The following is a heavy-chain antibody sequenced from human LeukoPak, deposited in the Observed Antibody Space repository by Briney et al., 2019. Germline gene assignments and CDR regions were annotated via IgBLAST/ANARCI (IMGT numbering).Heavy chain of an antibody. D-gene: IGHD4-17*01. CDR2: ASHDEVGK. CDR3: AKDRGYGEHEPFES. V-gene: IGHV3-30*18. Sequence: GGSLRLSCAASGFTFSRFGMNWVRQAPGKGLEWVAVASHDEVGKQFADSVKGRFTLSRDNSRDSVHLQMNRLRDEDTGVYYCAKDRGYGEHEPFESWGQGSLVAVSS. J-gene: IGHJ4*02. CDR1: GFTFSRFG.